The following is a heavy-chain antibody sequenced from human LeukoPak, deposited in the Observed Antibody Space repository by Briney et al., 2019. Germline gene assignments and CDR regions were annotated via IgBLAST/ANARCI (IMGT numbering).Heavy chain of an antibody. V-gene: IGHV3-48*01. CDR3: AKDGSQVYYYDSRAY. CDR2: ISSFSGTI. CDR1: GITFSSYS. D-gene: IGHD3-22*01. Sequence: GGSLRLSCVASGITFSSYSMNWVRQAPGKGLEWVSYISSFSGTINYADSVKGRFTISRDNAKNSLYLQMNSLRAEDTAVYYCAKDGSQVYYYDSRAYWGQGTLVTVSS. J-gene: IGHJ4*02.